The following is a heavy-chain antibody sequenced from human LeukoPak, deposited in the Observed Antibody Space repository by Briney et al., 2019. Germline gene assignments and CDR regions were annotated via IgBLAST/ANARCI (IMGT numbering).Heavy chain of an antibody. CDR2: INHSGST. Sequence: QTSETLSLTCAVYGGSFSGYYWSWIRQPPGKGLEWVGEINHSGSTNYNPSLKSRVTISVDTSKNQFSLKLSSVTAADTAVYYCAKVWWLVDAFDIWGQGTMVTVSS. CDR1: GGSFSGYY. CDR3: AKVWWLVDAFDI. J-gene: IGHJ3*02. V-gene: IGHV4-34*01. D-gene: IGHD6-19*01.